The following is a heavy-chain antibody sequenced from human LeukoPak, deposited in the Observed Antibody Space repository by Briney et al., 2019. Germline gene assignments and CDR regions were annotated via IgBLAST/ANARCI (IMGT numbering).Heavy chain of an antibody. CDR1: EYTFTGYY. CDR3: ARIYSSSWFLNWFDP. J-gene: IGHJ5*02. V-gene: IGHV1-2*02. CDR2: INANSGGT. D-gene: IGHD6-13*01. Sequence: GASVKVSCKASEYTFTGYYIHWVRQAPGQGLEWMGWINANSGGTNYAQKFQARVTMTRDTSISTAYMELSSLRSDDTAVYYCARIYSSSWFLNWFDPWGQGTLVTVPS.